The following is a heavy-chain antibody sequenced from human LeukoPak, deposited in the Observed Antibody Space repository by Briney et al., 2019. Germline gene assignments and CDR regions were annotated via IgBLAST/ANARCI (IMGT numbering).Heavy chain of an antibody. CDR2: ISSSCSTI. D-gene: IGHD3-10*02. V-gene: IGHV3-48*03. Sequence: GGSLRLSCAASGFTFSSYEMNWVRQAPGKGLEWVSYISSSCSTIYYADSVKGRFTIYRDNAKNSLYLQMNSLRAEDTAVYYCAELGITMIGGVWGKGTTVIISS. CDR1: GFTFSSYE. J-gene: IGHJ6*04. CDR3: AELGITMIGGV.